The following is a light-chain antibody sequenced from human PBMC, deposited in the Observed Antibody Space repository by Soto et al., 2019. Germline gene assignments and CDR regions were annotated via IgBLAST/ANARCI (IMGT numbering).Light chain of an antibody. Sequence: QSVLTQPPSVSGGPGQRVTISCTGSSSNIGAGYDVHWYQQLPGTAPKLLIYGNSNRPSGVPDRFSGSKSGTSDSLAITGLQAEDEADYYCQSYDSSLSGYVFGTGTKVTVL. V-gene: IGLV1-40*01. J-gene: IGLJ1*01. CDR2: GNS. CDR1: SSNIGAGYD. CDR3: QSYDSSLSGYV.